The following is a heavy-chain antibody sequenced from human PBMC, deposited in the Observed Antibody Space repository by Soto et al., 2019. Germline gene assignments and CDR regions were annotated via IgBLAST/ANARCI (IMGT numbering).Heavy chain of an antibody. V-gene: IGHV1-46*01. D-gene: IGHD3-3*01. CDR1: ANTFINNY. CDR2: FNPRGGTT. J-gene: IGHJ4*02. Sequence: QVQLLQSGAEVKKPGASVRISCKSSANTFINNYINWVRQAPGQGLEWLGVFNPRGGTTRYAQKFQGRVTMTGDTSMRTVFMELSNLKSEDTAVYYCARVYGLVQYDDFWSGYYDYWGQGTLVIVSS. CDR3: ARVYGLVQYDDFWSGYYDY.